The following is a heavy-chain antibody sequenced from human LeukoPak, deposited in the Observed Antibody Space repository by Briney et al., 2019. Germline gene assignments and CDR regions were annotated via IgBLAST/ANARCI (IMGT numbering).Heavy chain of an antibody. J-gene: IGHJ5*02. V-gene: IGHV1-2*06. Sequence: ASVKVSCKASGYTFTGYYMHWVRQAPGQGLEWMGRINPNSGGTNYAQKFQGRVTMTRDTSISTAYMELSRLRSDDTAVYYCARVGLVWSGYWFDPWGQGTLVTVSS. CDR1: GYTFTGYY. D-gene: IGHD3-3*01. CDR2: INPNSGGT. CDR3: ARVGLVWSGYWFDP.